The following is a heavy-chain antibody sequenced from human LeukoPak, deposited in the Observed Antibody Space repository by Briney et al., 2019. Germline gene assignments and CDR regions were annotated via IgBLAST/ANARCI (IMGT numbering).Heavy chain of an antibody. CDR1: GFTFSNYA. J-gene: IGHJ4*02. D-gene: IGHD5-18*01. CDR2: FSAGGGRT. CDR3: AKIQSDTALGRYFDY. Sequence: GGSLRLSCAASGFTFSNYAMTWVRQAPGKGLGWVSAFSAGGGRTYYADSVRGRFTISRDNSKNMLYLQMNSLRAEDTAVYFCAKIQSDTALGRYFDYWGQGTLVTVSS. V-gene: IGHV3-23*01.